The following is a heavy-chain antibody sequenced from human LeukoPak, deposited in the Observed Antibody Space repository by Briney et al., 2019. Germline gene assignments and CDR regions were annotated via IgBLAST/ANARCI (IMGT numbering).Heavy chain of an antibody. CDR1: GDSISTFY. J-gene: IGHJ6*02. CDR2: TYRSGNT. V-gene: IGHV4-4*07. Sequence: PSETLSLTCSVSGDSISTFYWHWVRLAAGRKLEWIGLTYRSGNTNYNASFRNRVTMSLDTYKNQFSLNLRSVTAADPAVYYCATEGLADSYYYHAMDIWGPGATVTVSS. CDR3: ATEGLADSYYYHAMDI. D-gene: IGHD6-6*01.